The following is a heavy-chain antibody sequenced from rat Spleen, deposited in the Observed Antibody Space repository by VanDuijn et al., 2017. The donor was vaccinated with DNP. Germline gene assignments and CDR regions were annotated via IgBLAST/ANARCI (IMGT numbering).Heavy chain of an antibody. Sequence: QVQLKESGPGLVKSSETLSLTCTVSGFSLTSYHVSWVRQPPGKGLEWMVKIRTGESTDSNSALKSRLSISRDTSKSQVFLKVNSLHTNDTAIYFCAGGTHWYFDFWGPGTMVTVSS. D-gene: IGHD4-3*01. CDR3: AGGTHWYFDF. V-gene: IGHV2S1*01. CDR1: GFSLTSYH. J-gene: IGHJ1*01. CDR2: IRTGEST.